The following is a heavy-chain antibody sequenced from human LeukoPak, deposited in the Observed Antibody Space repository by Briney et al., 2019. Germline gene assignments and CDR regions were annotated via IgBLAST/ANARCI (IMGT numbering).Heavy chain of an antibody. CDR1: GGSISSSSYY. D-gene: IGHD5-18*01. CDR2: IYYSGST. J-gene: IGHJ5*02. V-gene: IGHV4-39*07. Sequence: SETLSLTCTVSGGSISSSSYYWGWIRQPPGKGLEWIGSIYYSGSTYYNPSLKSRVTISVDTSKNQFSLKLSSVTAADTAVYYCARDLADGNSYATSWFDPWGQGTLVTVSS. CDR3: ARDLADGNSYATSWFDP.